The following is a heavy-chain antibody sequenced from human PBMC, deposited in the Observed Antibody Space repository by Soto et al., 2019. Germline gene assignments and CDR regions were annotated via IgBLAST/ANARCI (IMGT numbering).Heavy chain of an antibody. CDR3: ARTQTNCSSTSCYELYYYYYMDV. Sequence: PGESLKISCQGSGYCFTSYSIGWVRQMPGKGLEWMGIIYPGDSDTRYSPSFQGQVTISADKSISTAYLQWSSLKASDTAMYYCARTQTNCSSTSCYELYYYYYMDVWGKGTTVTVSS. CDR1: GYCFTSYS. J-gene: IGHJ6*03. D-gene: IGHD2-2*01. V-gene: IGHV5-51*01. CDR2: IYPGDSDT.